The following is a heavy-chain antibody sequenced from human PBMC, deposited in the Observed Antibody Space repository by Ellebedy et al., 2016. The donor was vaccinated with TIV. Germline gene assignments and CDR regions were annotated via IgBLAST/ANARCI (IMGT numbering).Heavy chain of an antibody. CDR3: ARDSLRHRSYDSSGYGNWGRYYYYGMDV. CDR1: GFTFSSYG. Sequence: PGGSLRLSCAASGFTFSSYGMHWVRQAPGKGLEWVAFIRYDGSNKYYADSVKGRFTISRDNSKNTLYLQMNSLRAEDTAVYYCARDSLRHRSYDSSGYGNWGRYYYYGMDVWGQGTTVTVSS. J-gene: IGHJ6*02. CDR2: IRYDGSNK. D-gene: IGHD3-22*01. V-gene: IGHV3-30*02.